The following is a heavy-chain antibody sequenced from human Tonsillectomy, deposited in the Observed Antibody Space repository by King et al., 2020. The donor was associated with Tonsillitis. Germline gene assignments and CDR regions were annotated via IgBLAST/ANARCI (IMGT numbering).Heavy chain of an antibody. Sequence: VQLQESGPGPVKPSETLSLTCTVSGGSISSYYWSWIRQPPGKGLEWIGYIYYSGSTNYNPSLKSRVTISVDTSKNQFSLKLSSVTAADTAVYYCARDRGTMVRGVIGVSYYYYMDVWGKGTTVTVSS. CDR2: IYYSGST. CDR3: ARDRGTMVRGVIGVSYYYYMDV. D-gene: IGHD3-10*01. J-gene: IGHJ6*03. CDR1: GGSISSYY. V-gene: IGHV4-59*01.